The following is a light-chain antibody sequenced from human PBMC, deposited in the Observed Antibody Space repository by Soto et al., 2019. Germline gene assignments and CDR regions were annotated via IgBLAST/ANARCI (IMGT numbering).Light chain of an antibody. CDR1: QSVSSSY. Sequence: EIVLTQSPGTLSLSPGERATLSCRASQSVSSSYLAWYQQKTGQAPRLLIYGASSRATGIPDRFSGSGSVTDFTLTISRLEPEDCAVYYCQQYGSSPLTFGGGTKVEIK. V-gene: IGKV3-20*01. CDR3: QQYGSSPLT. CDR2: GAS. J-gene: IGKJ4*01.